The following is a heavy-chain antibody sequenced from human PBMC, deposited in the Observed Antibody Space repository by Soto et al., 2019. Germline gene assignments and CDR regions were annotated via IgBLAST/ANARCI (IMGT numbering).Heavy chain of an antibody. J-gene: IGHJ5*02. D-gene: IGHD3-10*01. CDR1: GGSISSGCYY. CDR2: IYYSGST. V-gene: IGHV4-31*03. Sequence: SETLSLTCTVSGGSISSGCYYWSWIRQHPGKGLEWIGYIYYSGSTYYNPSLKSRVTISVDTSKNQFSLKLSSVTAADTAVYYCARDLYGSGRPEFDPWGQGTLVTVSS. CDR3: ARDLYGSGRPEFDP.